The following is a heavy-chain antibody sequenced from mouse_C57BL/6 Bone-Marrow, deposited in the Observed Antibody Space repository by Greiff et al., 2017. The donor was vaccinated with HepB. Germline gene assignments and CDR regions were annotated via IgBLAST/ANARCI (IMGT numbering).Heavy chain of an antibody. CDR3: ARDFITTVVAPPWFAY. D-gene: IGHD1-1*01. CDR1: GYTFTSYW. V-gene: IGHV1-59*01. CDR2: IDPSDSYT. Sequence: LVESGAELVRPGTSVKLSCKASGYTFTSYWMHWVKQRPGQGLEWIGVIDPSDSYTNYNQKFKGKATLTVDTSSSTAYMQLSSLTSEDSAVYYCARDFITTVVAPPWFAYWGQGTLVTVSA. J-gene: IGHJ3*01.